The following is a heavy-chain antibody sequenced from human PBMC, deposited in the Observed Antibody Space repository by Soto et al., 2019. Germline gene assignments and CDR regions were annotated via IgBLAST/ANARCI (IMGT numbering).Heavy chain of an antibody. V-gene: IGHV5-51*01. Sequence: GESLKISCKGYGYSFTSYWIAWVRQMPGKGLEWMGIIYPGDSDTRYSPSFQGQVTISADKSISTAYLQWSSLEASDTAMYYCTRGWLARYYFDYWGQGTLVTVSS. CDR1: GYSFTSYW. J-gene: IGHJ4*02. CDR2: IYPGDSDT. D-gene: IGHD3-9*01. CDR3: TRGWLARYYFDY.